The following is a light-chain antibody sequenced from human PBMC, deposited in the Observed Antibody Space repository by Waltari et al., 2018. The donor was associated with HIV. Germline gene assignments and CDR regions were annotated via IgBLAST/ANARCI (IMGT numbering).Light chain of an antibody. J-gene: IGKJ2*01. Sequence: EIVMTQSPATLSVSPGERATLSCRASQSVTSTLAWYQQKPGQAHRLLIYGESTRATGIPARFSGSGSGTEFTLTISRLQYEDFAVYYCQQYNNWPPYTFGQGTKLEIK. CDR3: QQYNNWPPYT. CDR1: QSVTST. CDR2: GES. V-gene: IGKV3-15*01.